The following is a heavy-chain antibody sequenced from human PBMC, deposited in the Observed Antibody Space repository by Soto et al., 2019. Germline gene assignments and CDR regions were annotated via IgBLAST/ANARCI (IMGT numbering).Heavy chain of an antibody. CDR2: INPSGGST. CDR3: ARGAHITIFGVVIDNWFDP. V-gene: IGHV1-46*03. J-gene: IGHJ5*02. D-gene: IGHD3-3*01. Sequence: GSVKVSCKASGYTFTSYAMHWVRQAPGQGLEWMGLINPSGGSTSYAQKFQGRVTMSRDTSTSTVYMELSSLRSEDTAVYYCARGAHITIFGVVIDNWFDPWGQGTLVTVSS. CDR1: GYTFTSYA.